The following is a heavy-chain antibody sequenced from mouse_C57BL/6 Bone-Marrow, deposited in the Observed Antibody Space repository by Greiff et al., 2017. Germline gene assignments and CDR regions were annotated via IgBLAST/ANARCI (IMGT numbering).Heavy chain of an antibody. CDR3: ARGSGSSPDFDAMDY. CDR2: INPNNGGT. J-gene: IGHJ4*01. Sequence: EVQLVESGPELVKPGASVKIPCKASGYTFTDYNMDWVKQSHGKSLEWIGDINPNNGGTIYNQKFKGKATLTVDKSSSTAYMELRSLTSEDTAVYYCARGSGSSPDFDAMDYWGQGTSVTVSS. V-gene: IGHV1-18*01. D-gene: IGHD1-1*01. CDR1: GYTFTDYN.